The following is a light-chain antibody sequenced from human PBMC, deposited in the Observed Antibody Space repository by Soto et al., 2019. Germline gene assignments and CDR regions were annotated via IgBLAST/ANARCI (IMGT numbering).Light chain of an antibody. V-gene: IGKV3-15*01. CDR2: GSS. CDR3: QQYNNWPWT. CDR1: QRVSNN. J-gene: IGKJ1*01. Sequence: EIVMTQSPATLSVSPGERVTLSCRASQRVSNNVAWYQQKPGQAPRLLIYGSSTRATGIPARFSAAGSGTEFTLTISNLQSEDFAVFHCQQYNNWPWTFGQGTKVDI.